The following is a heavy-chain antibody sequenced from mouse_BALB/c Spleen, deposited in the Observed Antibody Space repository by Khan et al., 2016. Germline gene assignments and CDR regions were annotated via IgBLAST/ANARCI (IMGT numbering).Heavy chain of an antibody. J-gene: IGHJ3*01. CDR1: GFNIKDTY. Sequence: VQLQQSGAELVKPGASVKLSCTASGFNIKDTYMHWVKQRPEQGLEWIGRIDPANGNTKYDPKFQGKATITADTSSNTAYLQTSSLTSEDTAVYYCARSPYGYDVGFAYWGRGTLVTVSA. CDR2: IDPANGNT. V-gene: IGHV14-3*02. CDR3: ARSPYGYDVGFAY. D-gene: IGHD2-2*01.